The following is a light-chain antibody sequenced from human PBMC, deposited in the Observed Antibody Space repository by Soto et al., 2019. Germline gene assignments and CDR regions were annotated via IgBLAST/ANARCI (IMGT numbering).Light chain of an antibody. J-gene: IGKJ5*01. CDR1: QSVGSNN. Sequence: EIVLTQSPGTQSLSPGETATLSCRASQSVGSNNLAWYYQKPGQTPRLLIYDASSRATGIPDRFSGSGSGTDFTLTISRLEPEDFAVYYCQQYANSITFGQGTRLEIE. CDR3: QQYANSIT. V-gene: IGKV3-20*01. CDR2: DAS.